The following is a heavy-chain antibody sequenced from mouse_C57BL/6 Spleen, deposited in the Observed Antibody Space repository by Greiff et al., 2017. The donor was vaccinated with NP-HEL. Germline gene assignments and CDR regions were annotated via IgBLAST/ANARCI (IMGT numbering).Heavy chain of an antibody. V-gene: IGHV1-53*01. D-gene: IGHD3-2*02. J-gene: IGHJ2*01. CDR1: GYTFTSYW. Sequence: VQLQQSGTELVKPGASVKLSCKASGYTFTSYWMHWVKQRPGQGLEWIGNITPSNGGTNYNAKFKSKATLTVDKSSSTAYKQLSSLASEDSAVYYCARSRQLRPAYFDYWGQGTTLTVSS. CDR2: ITPSNGGT. CDR3: ARSRQLRPAYFDY.